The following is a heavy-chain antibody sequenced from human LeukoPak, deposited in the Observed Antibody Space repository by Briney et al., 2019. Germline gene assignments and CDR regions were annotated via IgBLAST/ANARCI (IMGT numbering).Heavy chain of an antibody. D-gene: IGHD6-13*01. CDR1: GSTFDDYA. CDR3: AKDGSFGQQLVRAYYFDY. J-gene: IGHJ4*02. CDR2: ISWNSGSI. V-gene: IGHV3-9*01. Sequence: GRSLRLSCAASGSTFDDYAMHWVRQAPGKGLEWVSGISWNSGSIGYADSVKGRFTISRGNAKNSLYLQMNSLRAEDTALYYCAKDGSFGQQLVRAYYFDYWGQGTLVTVSS.